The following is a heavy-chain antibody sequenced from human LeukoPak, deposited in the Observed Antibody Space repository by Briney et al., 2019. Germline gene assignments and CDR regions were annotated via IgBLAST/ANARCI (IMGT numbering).Heavy chain of an antibody. V-gene: IGHV1-2*02. D-gene: IGHD1-26*01. J-gene: IGHJ4*02. CDR3: ARGAPRTVLVTDTSFDY. CDR2: SNPNSGDT. Sequence: ASXKVSCQTSGYTFRDYYIHWVRQAPGQGLEWMGWSNPNSGDTNYAQKFQDRITMTRDTSIGTAYMELNRLSPDDTAIYFCARGAPRTVLVTDTSFDYWGQGALVTVSS. CDR1: GYTFRDYY.